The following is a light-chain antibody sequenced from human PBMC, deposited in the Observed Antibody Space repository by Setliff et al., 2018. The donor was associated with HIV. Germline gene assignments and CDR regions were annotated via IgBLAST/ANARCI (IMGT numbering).Light chain of an antibody. V-gene: IGLV1-44*01. CDR1: SFNIGSNT. CDR2: RNN. J-gene: IGLJ2*01. CDR3: AAWDDSLNGVV. Sequence: QSVLTQPPSASGTPGQRVTISCSGSSFNIGSNTVNWYQQLPGTAPKLLIYRNNQRPSGVPDRFSGSKSGTSASLAISGLQSEDEADYYCAAWDDSLNGVVFGGGTKGTVL.